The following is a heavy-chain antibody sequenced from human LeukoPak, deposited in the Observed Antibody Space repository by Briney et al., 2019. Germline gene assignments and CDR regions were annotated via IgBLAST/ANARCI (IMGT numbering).Heavy chain of an antibody. V-gene: IGHV1-46*01. J-gene: IGHJ4*02. D-gene: IGHD6-19*01. Sequence: GASVKVSCKATGYTFSRYGTHWVRQAPGQGLEWMGIINPSGGSTSYAQKFQGRVTMTRDMSTSTVYMELSSLRSEDTAVYYCARSKRRLDFDYWGQGTLVTVSS. CDR1: GYTFSRYG. CDR2: INPSGGST. CDR3: ARSKRRLDFDY.